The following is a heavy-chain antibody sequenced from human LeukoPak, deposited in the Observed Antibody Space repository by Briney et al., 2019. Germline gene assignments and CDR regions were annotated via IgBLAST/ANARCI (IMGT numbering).Heavy chain of an antibody. Sequence: SETLSLTCAVYGESFSGYYWSWIRQPPGKGLEWIGEINHSGSTNYNPSLKSRVTISVDTSKNQFSLKLSSVTAADTAVYYCARRTWGAFDIWGQGTMVTVSS. CDR2: INHSGST. D-gene: IGHD7-27*01. J-gene: IGHJ3*02. V-gene: IGHV4-34*01. CDR3: ARRTWGAFDI. CDR1: GESFSGYY.